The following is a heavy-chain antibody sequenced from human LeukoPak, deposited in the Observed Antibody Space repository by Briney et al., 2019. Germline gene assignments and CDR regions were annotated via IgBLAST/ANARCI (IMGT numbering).Heavy chain of an antibody. CDR3: ALGLPLHPDY. V-gene: IGHV1-24*01. CDR1: GYSLTELS. D-gene: IGHD3-16*01. J-gene: IGHJ4*02. Sequence: ASVKVSCKVSGYSLTELSMHWVRQTLGTGLEWMGAFDPGDAETIYAQKFQGRVTITADKSTSKAYMELSSLRSEDTAVYYCALGLPLHPDYWGQGTLVTVSS. CDR2: FDPGDAET.